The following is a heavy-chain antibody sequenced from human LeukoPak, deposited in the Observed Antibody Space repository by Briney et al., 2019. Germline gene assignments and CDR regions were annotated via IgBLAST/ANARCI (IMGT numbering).Heavy chain of an antibody. J-gene: IGHJ4*02. Sequence: GGSLRPSCAASGFTFSSYAMSWVRQAPGKGLEWVSAISGSGGSTYYADSVKGRFTISRDNSKNTLYLQMNSLRAEDTAVYYCAKVEGYSSGWPGLDYWGQGTLVTVSS. V-gene: IGHV3-23*01. D-gene: IGHD6-19*01. CDR1: GFTFSSYA. CDR3: AKVEGYSSGWPGLDY. CDR2: ISGSGGST.